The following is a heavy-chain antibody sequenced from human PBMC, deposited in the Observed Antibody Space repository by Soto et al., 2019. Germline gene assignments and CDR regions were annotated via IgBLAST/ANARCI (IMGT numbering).Heavy chain of an antibody. CDR3: ARDGQQKTPYALDV. CDR2: IYHSGST. CDR1: GGSISSSNW. V-gene: IGHV4-4*02. D-gene: IGHD6-13*01. Sequence: SETLSLTCAVSGGSISSSNWWSWVRQPPGKGLEWIGEIYHSGSTNYNPSLKSRVTISVDKSKNQFSLKLSSVTAADTAVYYCARDGQQKTPYALDVWGQGTTVTVSS. J-gene: IGHJ6*02.